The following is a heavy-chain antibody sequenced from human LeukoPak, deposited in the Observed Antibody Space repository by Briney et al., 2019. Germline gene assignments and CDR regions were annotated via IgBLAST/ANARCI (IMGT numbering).Heavy chain of an antibody. D-gene: IGHD5-12*01. Sequence: GGSLRLSCAASGFTFSSYWMTWVRQAPGKGLEWVSSISSSSSYIYYADSVKGRFTISRDNAKNSLYLQMNSLRAEDTAVYYCARYLNSGPADYWGQGSLVTVSS. J-gene: IGHJ4*02. V-gene: IGHV3-21*01. CDR1: GFTFSSYW. CDR2: ISSSSSYI. CDR3: ARYLNSGPADY.